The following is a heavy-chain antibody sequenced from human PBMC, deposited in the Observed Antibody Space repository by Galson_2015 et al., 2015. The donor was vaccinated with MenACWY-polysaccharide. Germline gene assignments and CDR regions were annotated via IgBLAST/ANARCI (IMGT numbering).Heavy chain of an antibody. CDR1: GFTFSTYW. V-gene: IGHV3-74*01. J-gene: IGHJ4*02. CDR3: ARGYSAYD. D-gene: IGHD5-12*01. Sequence: SLRLSCAASGFTFSTYWMHWVRQAPVKGLVWVSRIKSDGSSTNYADSVKGRFTISRDNAKNTLYLQMNSLRAEDTALYYCARGYSAYDWGQGTLVTVSA. CDR2: IKSDGSST.